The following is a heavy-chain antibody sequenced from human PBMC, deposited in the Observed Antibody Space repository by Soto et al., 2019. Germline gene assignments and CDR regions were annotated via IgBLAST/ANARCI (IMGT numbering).Heavy chain of an antibody. CDR3: ARVDERQNSAAGPLDYYYYGMDV. CDR2: INPNSGGT. Sequence: ASVKVSCKXSGYTFTGYYMHWVRQAPGQGLEWMGWINPNSGGTNYAQKFQGGVTMTRDTSISTAYMELSRLRSDDTAVYYCARVDERQNSAAGPLDYYYYGMDVWGQGTTVTVSS. J-gene: IGHJ6*02. D-gene: IGHD6-13*01. V-gene: IGHV1-2*02. CDR1: GYTFTGYY.